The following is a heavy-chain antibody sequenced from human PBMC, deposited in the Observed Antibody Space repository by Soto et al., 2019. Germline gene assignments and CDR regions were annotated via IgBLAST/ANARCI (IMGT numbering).Heavy chain of an antibody. V-gene: IGHV1-46*01. Sequence: ASVKVSCKASGYTFTSYYMHWVRQAPGQGLEWMGIINPSGGSTSYAQKFQGRVTMTRDTSTSTVYMELSSLRSEDTAVYYCARDLPVPQMATMIGGAFDIWGQGTMVTVSS. CDR3: ARDLPVPQMATMIGGAFDI. CDR1: GYTFTSYY. D-gene: IGHD3-10*02. CDR2: INPSGGST. J-gene: IGHJ3*02.